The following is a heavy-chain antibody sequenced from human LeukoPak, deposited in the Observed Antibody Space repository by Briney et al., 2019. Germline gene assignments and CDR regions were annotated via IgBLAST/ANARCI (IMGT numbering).Heavy chain of an antibody. CDR3: AKDWGHTVTTVYFDY. V-gene: IGHV3-30*18. Sequence: GRSLRLSCAASGFTFSSYGMHWVRQAPGKGLEWVAVISYDGSNKYYADSVKGRFTISRDNSKNTLYLQMNSLRAEDTAVYYCAKDWGHTVTTVYFDYWGQGTLVTVSS. J-gene: IGHJ4*02. CDR2: ISYDGSNK. CDR1: GFTFSSYG. D-gene: IGHD4-17*01.